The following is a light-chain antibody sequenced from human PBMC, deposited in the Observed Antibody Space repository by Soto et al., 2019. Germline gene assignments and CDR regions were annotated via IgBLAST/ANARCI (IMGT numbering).Light chain of an antibody. CDR3: QQYDTSPPLYT. J-gene: IGKJ2*01. CDR1: QSVSSRF. CDR2: DAS. V-gene: IGKV3D-20*01. Sequence: EIVLTQSPGTLSLSPGERATLSCGASQSVSSRFLAWYQQKPGLAPRLLTYDASTRATGIPDRFSGSGSGTDFTLTISKLDPEDFAVYYCQQYDTSPPLYTFGQGTKLEIK.